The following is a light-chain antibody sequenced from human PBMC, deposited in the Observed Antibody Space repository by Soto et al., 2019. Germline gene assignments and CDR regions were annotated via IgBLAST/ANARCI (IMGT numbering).Light chain of an antibody. V-gene: IGKV3-11*01. J-gene: IGKJ1*01. CDR2: DAS. Sequence: EIVLTQSAGTLSLSPGERATLSCRASQSVSSNLAWYQQKPGQAPRLVIYDASNRATGIPARFSGSASGTDITLTNSTLVTEDFAAYHGQQRSNWPTLGQGTKVEIK. CDR3: QQRSNWPT. CDR1: QSVSSN.